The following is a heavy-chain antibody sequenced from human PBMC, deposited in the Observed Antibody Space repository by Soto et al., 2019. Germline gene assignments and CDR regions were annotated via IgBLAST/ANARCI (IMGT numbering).Heavy chain of an antibody. CDR2: ISYDGSNK. V-gene: IGHV3-30*18. CDR3: AKAEGFLEWPYRPLYYYYGMDV. CDR1: GFTFSSYG. D-gene: IGHD3-3*01. Sequence: PGGSLRLSCAASGFTFSSYGMHWARQAPGKGLEWVAVISYDGSNKYYADSVKGRFTISRDNSKNTLYLQMNSLRAEDTAVYYCAKAEGFLEWPYRPLYYYYGMDVWGQGTTVTVSS. J-gene: IGHJ6*02.